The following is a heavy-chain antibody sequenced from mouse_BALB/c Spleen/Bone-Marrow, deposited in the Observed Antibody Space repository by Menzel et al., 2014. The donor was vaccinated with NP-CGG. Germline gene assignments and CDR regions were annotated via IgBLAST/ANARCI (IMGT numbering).Heavy chain of an antibody. CDR1: GFNIKDTY. Sequence: AQLGMPDAAVRLSSTASGFNIKDTYMHWVKQRPEQGLEWIGRIDPANGNTKYDPKFQGKATITADTSSNTAYVQLSSLTSEDTAVYYCARYRLGTYFDYWGQGTTLTVSS. D-gene: IGHD2-14*01. CDR2: IDPANGNT. V-gene: IGHV14-3*02. J-gene: IGHJ2*01. CDR3: ARYRLGTYFDY.